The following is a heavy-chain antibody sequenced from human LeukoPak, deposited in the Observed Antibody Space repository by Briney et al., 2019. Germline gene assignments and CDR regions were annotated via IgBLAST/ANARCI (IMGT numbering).Heavy chain of an antibody. D-gene: IGHD3-9*01. J-gene: IGHJ4*02. CDR3: AKDPRDYDILTGYPTFDY. CDR2: ISGSGGST. CDR1: GFTFSSYA. V-gene: IGHV3-23*01. Sequence: PGGSLRLSCAASGFTFSSYAMSWVRQAPGKGLEWVSAISGSGGSTYYADSVKGRFTISRDNSKNTLYLQMNSLRAEDTAVYYCAKDPRDYDILTGYPTFDYWGQGTLVTVSS.